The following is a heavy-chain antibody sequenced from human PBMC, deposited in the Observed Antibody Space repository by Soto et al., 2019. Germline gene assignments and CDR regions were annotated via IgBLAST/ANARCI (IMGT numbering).Heavy chain of an antibody. CDR3: AREGVHNYNEYYFDY. D-gene: IGHD3-22*01. J-gene: IGHJ4*02. CDR1: GSTFSYYA. CDR2: ISGIRDYI. V-gene: IGHV3-21*06. Sequence: PGGSLRLSCAASGSTFSYYALHWVRLAPGKGLEWVSSISGIRDYIRYADSVKGRFTISRDNAKTSLYLQMNSLTTEDTAVYYCAREGVHNYNEYYFDYWGQGTLVTVSS.